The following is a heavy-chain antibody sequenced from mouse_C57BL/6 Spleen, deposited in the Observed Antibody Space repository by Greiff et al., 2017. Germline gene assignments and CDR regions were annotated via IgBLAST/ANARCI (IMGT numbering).Heavy chain of an antibody. D-gene: IGHD2-3*01. CDR3: ARYDDGYPFAY. CDR1: GYAFSSSW. V-gene: IGHV1-82*01. CDR2: IYPGDGDT. J-gene: IGHJ3*01. Sequence: VQLQQSGPELVKPGASVKISCKASGYAFSSSWMNWVKQRPGTGLEWIGRIYPGDGDTNYNGKFKGKATLTADKTSSTAYMQLSSLTSEDAAVYFCARYDDGYPFAYWGQGTLVTVSA.